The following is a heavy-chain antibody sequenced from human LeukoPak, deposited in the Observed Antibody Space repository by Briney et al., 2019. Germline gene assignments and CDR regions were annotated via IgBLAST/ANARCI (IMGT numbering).Heavy chain of an antibody. Sequence: PGGSLRLSCEVSGFTLRSYAIHWVRQAPGKGLQWVAFISYDAAVKYYADSVRGRFTVSRDNSKNTLSLQMNSLRPEDTAVYYCARDFSTRYSIDYWGRGTLVTVSS. CDR2: ISYDAAVK. D-gene: IGHD2-2*01. J-gene: IGHJ4*02. V-gene: IGHV3-30-3*01. CDR1: GFTLRSYA. CDR3: ARDFSTRYSIDY.